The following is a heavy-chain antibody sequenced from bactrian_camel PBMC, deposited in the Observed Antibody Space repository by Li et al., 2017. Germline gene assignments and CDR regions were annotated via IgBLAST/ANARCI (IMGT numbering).Heavy chain of an antibody. D-gene: IGHD6*01. CDR3: AADAGSCLVRRTWTSAYRYDY. V-gene: IGHV3S55*01. J-gene: IGHJ4*01. Sequence: HVQLVESGGASVQAGKSLTLSCTISEVSVRTYCMAWFRQAPGKERESVATIDSDGSTRYADSVRGRFTISNDNAKGTLYLQMNSLKPEDTAMYYCAADAGSCLVRRTWTSAYRYDYWGQGTQVTVS. CDR1: EVSVRTYC. CDR2: IDSDGST.